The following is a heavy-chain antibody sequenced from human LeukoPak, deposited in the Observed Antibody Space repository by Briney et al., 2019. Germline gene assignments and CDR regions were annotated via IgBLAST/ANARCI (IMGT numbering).Heavy chain of an antibody. J-gene: IGHJ4*02. D-gene: IGHD4-11*01. CDR3: AKVAVRTTVTFGALGY. CDR2: ISGSGRST. V-gene: IGHV3-23*01. Sequence: GGSLRLSCAASGFTFSSYAVSWVRQAPGKGLEWVSSISGSGRSTYYADSVKGRFTISRDNSKNTLYLQMNSLRAEDTAVYYCAKVAVRTTVTFGALGYWGQGTLVTVSS. CDR1: GFTFSSYA.